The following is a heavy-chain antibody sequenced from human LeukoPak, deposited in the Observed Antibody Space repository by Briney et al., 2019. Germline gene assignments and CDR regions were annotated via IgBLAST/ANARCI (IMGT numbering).Heavy chain of an antibody. D-gene: IGHD3-22*01. J-gene: IGHJ4*02. V-gene: IGHV3-23*01. CDR1: GFTFSSFV. Sequence: GGSLRLSCAASGFTFSSFVMTWVRQAPGKGLEWVSAISGSGSSTYYADSVKGRFTISRDSSKNTLYLQVNSLRAEDTALYYCARHYYDSRPHFDFWGQGTLVTVSS. CDR3: ARHYYDSRPHFDF. CDR2: ISGSGSST.